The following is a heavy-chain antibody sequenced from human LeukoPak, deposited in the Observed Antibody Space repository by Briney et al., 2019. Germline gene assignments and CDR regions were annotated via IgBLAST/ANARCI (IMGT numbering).Heavy chain of an antibody. J-gene: IGHJ4*02. CDR3: ARDPDYYDSIRYLDY. V-gene: IGHV7-4-1*02. CDR1: GYTFTSYA. Sequence: EASVTVSCTASGYTFTSYAMNWVRQAPGQGLEWMGWINTNTGNPTYAQGFTGRFVFSLDTSVSTAYLQISSLKAEDTAVYYCARDPDYYDSIRYLDYWGQGTLVTVSS. D-gene: IGHD3-22*01. CDR2: INTNTGNP.